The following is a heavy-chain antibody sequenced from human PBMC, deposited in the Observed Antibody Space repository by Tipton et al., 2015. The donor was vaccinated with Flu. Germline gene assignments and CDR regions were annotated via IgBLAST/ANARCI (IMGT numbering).Heavy chain of an antibody. J-gene: IGHJ6*02. CDR1: GYTFTGYY. CDR2: INPNSGGT. Sequence: QLVQSGAEVKKPGASVKVSCKASGYTFTGYYMHWVRQAPGQGLEWMGWINPNSGGTNYAQKFQGRVTMTRDTSISTAYMELGRLRSDDTAVYYCARDYMVRGVISPLYYYYGMDVWGQGTTVTVSS. D-gene: IGHD3-10*01. V-gene: IGHV1-2*02. CDR3: ARDYMVRGVISPLYYYYGMDV.